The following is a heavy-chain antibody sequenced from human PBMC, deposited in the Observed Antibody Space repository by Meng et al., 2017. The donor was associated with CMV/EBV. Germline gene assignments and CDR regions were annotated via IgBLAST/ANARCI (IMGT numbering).Heavy chain of an antibody. J-gene: IGHJ6*02. CDR1: GYTFTSYA. V-gene: IGHV1-69*05. Sequence: SVKVSCKASGYTFTSYAIRWVRQAPGQGLEWMGGIIPIFGNANYAQKFQGRVTITTDESTSTAYMELSSLRSEDTAVYYCARDGHLDQNYYGMDVWGQGTTVTVSS. CDR3: ARDGHLDQNYYGMDV. D-gene: IGHD2-2*03. CDR2: IIPIFGNA.